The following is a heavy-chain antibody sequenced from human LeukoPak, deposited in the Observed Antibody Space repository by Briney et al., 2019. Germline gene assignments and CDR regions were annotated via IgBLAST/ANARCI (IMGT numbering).Heavy chain of an antibody. D-gene: IGHD1-26*01. Sequence: AAVKVSCKASGYNFKTYCFAWVRQAPGQGLEWVGWISAANGNTRSAQRLQGRVTMTTDTSTNIAFLELRRLGSDDTAIYYCVRDLPFIVPSKPTREDWGQGTLVIVSS. CDR1: GYNFKTYC. J-gene: IGHJ4*02. CDR2: ISAANGNT. V-gene: IGHV1-18*01. CDR3: VRDLPFIVPSKPTRED.